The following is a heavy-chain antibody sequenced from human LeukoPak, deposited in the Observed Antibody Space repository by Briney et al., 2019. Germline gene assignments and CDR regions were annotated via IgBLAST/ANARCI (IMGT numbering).Heavy chain of an antibody. V-gene: IGHV3-23*01. D-gene: IGHD4-17*01. CDR3: AKAGDYDDFDY. CDR1: GFTFSSYA. CDR2: ISGSGGST. Sequence: GGSLRLSCAASGFTFSSYAMSWVRQAPEKGLEWDSAISGSGGSTYYADSVKGRFTISRDNSKNTLYLQMNSLRAEDTAVYYCAKAGDYDDFDYWGQGTLVTVSS. J-gene: IGHJ4*02.